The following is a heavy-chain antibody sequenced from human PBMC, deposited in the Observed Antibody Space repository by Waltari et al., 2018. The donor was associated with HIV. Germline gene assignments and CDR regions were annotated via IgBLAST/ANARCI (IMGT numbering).Heavy chain of an antibody. J-gene: IGHJ4*02. D-gene: IGHD3-16*01. Sequence: QVKLVQSGDVVKKPGASVKVSCKTSGYTFSDNYIQWMRQAPGQGPEWMGWINPNSGGTNYAQRFQDRVTLTRDTHISTVFMDLSRLASDDTAVYYCARVPQGRLGELSTYYFDYWGQGSLVIVSS. CDR2: INPNSGGT. CDR1: GYTFSDNY. V-gene: IGHV1-2*02. CDR3: ARVPQGRLGELSTYYFDY.